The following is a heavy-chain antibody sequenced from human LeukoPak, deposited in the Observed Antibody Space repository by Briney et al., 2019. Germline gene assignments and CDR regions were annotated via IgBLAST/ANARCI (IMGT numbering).Heavy chain of an antibody. J-gene: IGHJ4*02. CDR3: ARDRVHWGGDCFDY. Sequence: GGSLRLSCAASGFTFSSYWMSWVRQAPGKGLEWVANIKQDGSEKYYVDSVKGRFTISRDNAKNSLYLQMNSLRAEDTAVYYCARDRVHWGGDCFDYWGQGTLVTVSS. V-gene: IGHV3-7*01. D-gene: IGHD2-21*01. CDR1: GFTFSSYW. CDR2: IKQDGSEK.